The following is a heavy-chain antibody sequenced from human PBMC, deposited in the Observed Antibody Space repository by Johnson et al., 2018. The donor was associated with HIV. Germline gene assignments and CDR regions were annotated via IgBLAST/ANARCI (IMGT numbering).Heavy chain of an antibody. V-gene: IGHV3-20*04. CDR2: INWNGGST. Sequence: VQLVESGGGVVQPGGSLRLSCVGSGVTFSDYYRSWVRQAPGKGLEWVSGINWNGGSTGYADSVKGRFTISRDNAKNSLYLQMNSLIAEDTALYYCARDPSTAAADSKDAFDIWGQGTMVTVSS. CDR3: ARDPSTAAADSKDAFDI. D-gene: IGHD6-13*01. CDR1: GVTFSDYY. J-gene: IGHJ3*02.